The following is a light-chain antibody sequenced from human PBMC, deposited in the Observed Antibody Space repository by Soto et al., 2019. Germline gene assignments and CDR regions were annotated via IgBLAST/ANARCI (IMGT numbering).Light chain of an antibody. CDR3: QQYNNWPPYT. Sequence: IVMTQSPATLSVSPGEGATLSCRASQSVYSNLALYQQKPGQAPMLLIYAASTRASGIPDRFSGGGSGTEFTLTISSLQSEDFAVYYCQQYNNWPPYTLGQGTKLAIK. CDR2: AAS. CDR1: QSVYSN. V-gene: IGKV3-15*01. J-gene: IGKJ2*01.